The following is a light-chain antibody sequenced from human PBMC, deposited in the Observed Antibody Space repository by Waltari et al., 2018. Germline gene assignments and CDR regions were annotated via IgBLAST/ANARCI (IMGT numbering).Light chain of an antibody. J-gene: IGKJ1*01. Sequence: DVVMTKSPLSLPVTLGQQATISYRSSQSLVHSDGKTYLNWFHQRPGQSPRRLIYKVFNRESGVPDRFSGSGSGTDFTLKISRVEAEDVGTYYCMQATQWPLTFGQGTKVEIK. V-gene: IGKV2-30*02. CDR3: MQATQWPLT. CDR2: KVF. CDR1: QSLVHSDGKTY.